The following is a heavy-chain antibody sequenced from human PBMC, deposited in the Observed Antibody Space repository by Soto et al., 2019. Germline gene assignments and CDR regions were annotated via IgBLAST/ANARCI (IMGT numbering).Heavy chain of an antibody. CDR1: GGSVTSGDYY. J-gene: IGHJ5*02. CDR3: ARAQGSPRTYRAGQFDL. V-gene: IGHV4-31*03. CDR2: IYSRGST. Sequence: QVQLQESGPGLVKPSETLSLTCTVSGGSVTSGDYYWTWIRQHPEKGLEWIGHIYSRGSTYYNPSLKSRGGISVNTSKTQVSLKVTYMTAPDTGVYFCARAQGSPRTYRAGQFDLWGQGTLVTVSS. D-gene: IGHD3-10*01.